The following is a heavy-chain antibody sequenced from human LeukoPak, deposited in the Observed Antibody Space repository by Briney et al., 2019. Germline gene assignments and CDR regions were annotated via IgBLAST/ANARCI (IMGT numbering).Heavy chain of an antibody. D-gene: IGHD3-3*01. CDR1: GFTVSSYG. CDR3: AKDLGFSFDY. V-gene: IGHV3-30*18. CDR2: ISYDGSNK. J-gene: IGHJ4*02. Sequence: GGSLRLSCAASGFTVSSYGMHWVRQAPGKGLEWVAVISYDGSNKYYADSVKGRFTISRDNSKNTLYLQMNSLRAEDTAVYYCAKDLGFSFDYWGQGTLVTVSS.